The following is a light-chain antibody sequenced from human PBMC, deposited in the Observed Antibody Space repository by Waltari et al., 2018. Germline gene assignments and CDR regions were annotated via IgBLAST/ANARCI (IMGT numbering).Light chain of an antibody. CDR3: SSYAGSSKGV. Sequence: QSALTQPASVSGSPGQSITISCTGTSSDVGNYKRVSWYQQHPGKAPKLMFDAVSKRPSGVSDRFSGSKSGDMASLTISGLQPEDEAEYFCSSYAGSSKGVFGGGTKVTVL. CDR2: AVS. V-gene: IGLV2-23*02. J-gene: IGLJ2*01. CDR1: SSDVGNYKR.